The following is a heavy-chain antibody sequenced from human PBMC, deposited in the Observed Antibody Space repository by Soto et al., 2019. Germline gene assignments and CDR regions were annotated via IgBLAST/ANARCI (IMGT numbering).Heavy chain of an antibody. CDR2: ISGSGGST. D-gene: IGHD3-3*01. CDR3: AKSLAIVWSGYYNWFDP. Sequence: GGSLRLSCASSVFTFISYAMSWVRQAPGKGLEWVSAISGSGGSTYYADSVKGRFTISRDNSKNTLYLQMNSLRAEDTAVYYCAKSLAIVWSGYYNWFDPWGQGTLVTVSS. V-gene: IGHV3-23*01. CDR1: VFTFISYA. J-gene: IGHJ5*02.